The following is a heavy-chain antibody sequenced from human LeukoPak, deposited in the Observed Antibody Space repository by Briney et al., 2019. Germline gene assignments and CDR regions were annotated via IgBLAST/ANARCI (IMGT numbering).Heavy chain of an antibody. V-gene: IGHV1-46*01. CDR3: ARDEYYYDSSGYFDY. Sequence: ASVKVSCKASGYTFTSYYMHWVRQAPGQRLEWMGIINPSGGSTSYAQKFQGRVTMTRDTSTSTVYIALSSLRSEDTAVYYGARDEYYYDSSGYFDYWGQGTLVTVSS. D-gene: IGHD3-22*01. J-gene: IGHJ4*02. CDR2: INPSGGST. CDR1: GYTFTSYY.